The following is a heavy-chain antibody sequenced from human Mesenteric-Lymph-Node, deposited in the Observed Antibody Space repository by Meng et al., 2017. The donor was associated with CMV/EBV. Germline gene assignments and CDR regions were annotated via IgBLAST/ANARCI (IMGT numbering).Heavy chain of an antibody. D-gene: IGHD2-2*01. J-gene: IGHJ4*02. Sequence: ASVKVSCKASGYTATAYYIHWVRQAPGQRLEWMGWVSGSNGRTNYSWRLQGRVSMNTDTSTSTAYLELRSLRSDDTAVYYCARGYCSSPSCFQVFYFDIWGQGTLVTVSS. V-gene: IGHV1-18*04. CDR3: ARGYCSSPSCFQVFYFDI. CDR1: GYTATAYY. CDR2: VSGSNGRT.